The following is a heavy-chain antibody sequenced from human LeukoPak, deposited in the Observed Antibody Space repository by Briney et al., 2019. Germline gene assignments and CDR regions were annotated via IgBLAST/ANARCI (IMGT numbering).Heavy chain of an antibody. CDR3: ARPYCSSTSCYSFLY. CDR1: GYSFTSYW. Sequence: GESLKISCKGSGYSFTSYWIGWVRQMPGKGLEWMGIIYPGDSDTRYSPSFQGQVTISADKSISTAYLQWSSLKASDTAMYYCARPYCSSTSCYSFLYWGQGTLVTVSS. J-gene: IGHJ4*02. V-gene: IGHV5-51*01. CDR2: IYPGDSDT. D-gene: IGHD2-2*01.